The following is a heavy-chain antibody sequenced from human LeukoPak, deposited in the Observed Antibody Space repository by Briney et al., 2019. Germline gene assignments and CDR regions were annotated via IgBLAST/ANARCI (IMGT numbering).Heavy chain of an antibody. Sequence: ASVKVSCKASGYTFTSYAMHWVRQAPGQRLEWMGWINAGNGNTKYSQNFQGRVTITRDTSASTAYMELSSLGSEDTAVYYCARGGARCSSTSCYEWGQGTLVTVSS. CDR2: INAGNGNT. J-gene: IGHJ4*02. CDR3: ARGGARCSSTSCYE. D-gene: IGHD2-2*01. V-gene: IGHV1-3*01. CDR1: GYTFTSYA.